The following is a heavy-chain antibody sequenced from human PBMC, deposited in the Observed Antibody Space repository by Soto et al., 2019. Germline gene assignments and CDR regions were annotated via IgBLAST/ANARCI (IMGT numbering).Heavy chain of an antibody. Sequence: EVHLVESGGGLVKPGGSLRLSCTASAFTFSKAWMSWVRQAPGKGLEWVGRMKSKTDGGTTDYAAPVKGRFTISRDESKNTLYLQRNSLKTEDTAIYYWTTSDTATPYNYYYYGMDVWGQGTTVPFSS. CDR3: TTSDTATPYNYYYYGMDV. J-gene: IGHJ6*02. CDR2: MKSKTDGGTT. D-gene: IGHD5-18*01. V-gene: IGHV3-15*01. CDR1: AFTFSKAW.